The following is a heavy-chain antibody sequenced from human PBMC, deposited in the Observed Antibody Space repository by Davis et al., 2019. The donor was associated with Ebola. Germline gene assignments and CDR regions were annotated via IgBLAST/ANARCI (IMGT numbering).Heavy chain of an antibody. D-gene: IGHD3-3*01. CDR1: GFTVSSNY. CDR2: IYSGGST. Sequence: GGSLRLSCAASGFTVSSNYMSWVRQAPGKGLEWVSVIYSGGSTYYADSVKGRFTISRHNSKNTLYLQMNSLRAEDTAVYYCARGISTYYDFWSGYLDYWGQGTLVTVSS. J-gene: IGHJ4*02. CDR3: ARGISTYYDFWSGYLDY. V-gene: IGHV3-53*01.